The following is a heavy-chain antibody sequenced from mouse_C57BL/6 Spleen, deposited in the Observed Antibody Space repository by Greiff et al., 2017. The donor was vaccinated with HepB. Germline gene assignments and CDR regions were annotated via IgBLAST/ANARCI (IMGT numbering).Heavy chain of an antibody. Sequence: EVKVEESGGGLVQPGGSMKLSCVASGFTFSNYWMNWVRQSPEKGLEWVAQIRLKSDNYATHYAESVKGRFTISRDDSKSSVYLQMNNLRAEDTGIYYCTESTMGYFDYWGQGTTLTVSS. D-gene: IGHD2-1*01. J-gene: IGHJ2*01. CDR3: TESTMGYFDY. CDR2: IRLKSDNYAT. CDR1: GFTFSNYW. V-gene: IGHV6-3*01.